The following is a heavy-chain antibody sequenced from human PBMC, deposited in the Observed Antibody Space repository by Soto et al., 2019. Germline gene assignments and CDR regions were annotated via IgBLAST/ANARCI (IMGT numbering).Heavy chain of an antibody. CDR1: GFTFSSYG. CDR3: ARQDIVVVVAARYDAFDI. V-gene: IGHV3-33*01. CDR2: IWYDGSNK. Sequence: GGSLRLSCAASGFTFSSYGMHWVRQAPGKGLEWVAVIWYDGSNKYYADSVKGRFTISRDNSKNTLYLQMNSLRAEDTAVYYCARQDIVVVVAARYDAFDIWGQGTMVTVSS. D-gene: IGHD2-15*01. J-gene: IGHJ3*02.